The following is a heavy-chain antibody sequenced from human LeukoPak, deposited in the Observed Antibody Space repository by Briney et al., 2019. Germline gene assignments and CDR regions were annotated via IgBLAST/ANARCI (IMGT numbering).Heavy chain of an antibody. CDR3: ARARYSNYNYYYYYMDV. V-gene: IGHV3-48*01. D-gene: IGHD4-11*01. J-gene: IGHJ6*03. CDR1: GFTFSSFS. Sequence: GSLRLSCAASGFTFSSFSMNWVRQAPGKGLEWVSYISSSSSNIYYADSVKGRFTISRDNAKNSLYLQMNSLRAEGMAVYYCARARYSNYNYYYYYMDVWGKGTTVTVSS. CDR2: ISSSSSNI.